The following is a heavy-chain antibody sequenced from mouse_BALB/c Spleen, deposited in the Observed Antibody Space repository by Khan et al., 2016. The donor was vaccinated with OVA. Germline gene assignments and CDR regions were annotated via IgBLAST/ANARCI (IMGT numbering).Heavy chain of an antibody. Sequence: QVQLKESGPGLVAPSQSLSITCTVSGFSLTGYGVNWVRQPPGKGLEWLGMIWGGGSTDYNSALKSRLSISKDNSKSQVFLKMNSLQTDATARYYCARAYCGNYREAVDYWGQGTSVTVSS. V-gene: IGHV2-6-7*01. D-gene: IGHD2-10*01. CDR3: ARAYCGNYREAVDY. J-gene: IGHJ4*01. CDR1: GFSLTGYG. CDR2: IWGGGST.